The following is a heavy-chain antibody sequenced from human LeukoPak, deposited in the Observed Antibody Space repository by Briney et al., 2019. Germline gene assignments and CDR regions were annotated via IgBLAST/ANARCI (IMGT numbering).Heavy chain of an antibody. CDR3: ARDGGGWTSLGAFYI. CDR2: IWYDGSNK. CDR1: GFTFSSYG. J-gene: IGHJ3*02. V-gene: IGHV3-33*01. D-gene: IGHD6-19*01. Sequence: GGSLRLSCAASGFTFSSYGMPGVRQAPGKGLEWGAVIWYDGSNKYYADSVKGRFTISRENSKNTLYLQMNSLRAEDTAVDYCARDGGGWTSLGAFYIWGQGTKVTVSS.